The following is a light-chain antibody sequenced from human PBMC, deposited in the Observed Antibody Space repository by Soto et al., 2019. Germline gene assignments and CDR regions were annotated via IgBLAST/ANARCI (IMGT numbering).Light chain of an antibody. CDR2: GNS. J-gene: IGLJ3*02. CDR1: SSNIGAGYD. Sequence: QSVLTQPPSVSGAPGQRVTISCTGSSSNIGAGYDVHWYQQLPGTAPKILIYGNSNRPSGVPDRFAGSKSGTSASLARTGLQAEDEADYYCQSYDSSLSGSVFGGGTKLTVL. CDR3: QSYDSSLSGSV. V-gene: IGLV1-40*01.